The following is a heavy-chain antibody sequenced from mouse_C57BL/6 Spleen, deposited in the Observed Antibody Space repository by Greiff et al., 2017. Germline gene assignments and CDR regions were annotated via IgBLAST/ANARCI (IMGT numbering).Heavy chain of an antibody. CDR1: GYTFTDYE. Sequence: QVQLQQSGAELVRPGASVTLSCKASGYTFTDYEMHWVKQTPVHGLEWIGAIDPETGGTAYTQKFKGKAILTADQSSSTAYMELRILTSEDSAVYFCTSFNCYGSSYYFDYWGQGTTLTVSS. CDR2: IDPETGGT. J-gene: IGHJ2*01. V-gene: IGHV1-15*01. CDR3: TSFNCYGSSYYFDY. D-gene: IGHD1-1*01.